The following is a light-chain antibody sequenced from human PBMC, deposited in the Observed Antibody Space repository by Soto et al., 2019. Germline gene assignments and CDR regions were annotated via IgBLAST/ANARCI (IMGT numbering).Light chain of an antibody. CDR1: SSNIGSNP. J-gene: IGLJ2*01. CDR2: NNN. V-gene: IGLV1-44*01. Sequence: QSVLTQPPSASGTPGQRVTISCSGSSSNIGSNPANWYQQLPGTAPKVLIYNNNQRPSGVPDRFSGSKSATSASLAISGLLSEDEADYYCTAWDDSLNGPVFGGGTQLPS. CDR3: TAWDDSLNGPV.